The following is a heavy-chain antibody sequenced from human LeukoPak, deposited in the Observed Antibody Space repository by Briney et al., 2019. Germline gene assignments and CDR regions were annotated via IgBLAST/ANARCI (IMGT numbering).Heavy chain of an antibody. J-gene: IGHJ3*02. D-gene: IGHD3-22*01. CDR3: ARDASYYDSSGYYDAFDI. Sequence: PGGSLRLSCTASGFTFSRYWMIWVRQAPGKGLEWVANIKRDGSEKYYVDSVKGRFTISRDNAKNSLFLQMNSLRVEDTAVYYCARDASYYDSSGYYDAFDIWGQGTMVTVSS. CDR2: IKRDGSEK. CDR1: GFTFSRYW. V-gene: IGHV3-7*01.